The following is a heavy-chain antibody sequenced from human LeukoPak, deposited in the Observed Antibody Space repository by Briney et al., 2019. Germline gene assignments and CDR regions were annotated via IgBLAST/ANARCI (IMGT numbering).Heavy chain of an antibody. V-gene: IGHV3-11*04. CDR3: ARDGGHIVVVIAIHYFDY. Sequence: GGSLRLSCAASGFTFSDYYMSWIRQAPGKGLEWVSYISSSGSTIYYADSVKGRFTISRDNAKNSLYLQMNSLRAEDTAVYYCARDGGHIVVVIAIHYFDYWGQGTLVTVSS. CDR2: ISSSGSTI. CDR1: GFTFSDYY. D-gene: IGHD2-21*01. J-gene: IGHJ4*02.